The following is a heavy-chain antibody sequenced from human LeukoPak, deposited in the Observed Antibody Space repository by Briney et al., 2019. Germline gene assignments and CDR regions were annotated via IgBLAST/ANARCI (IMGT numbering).Heavy chain of an antibody. CDR1: RYTFTSYG. V-gene: IGHV1-18*01. CDR3: ARDQDYYDSSGYYPPDAFDI. Sequence: ASVKVSCKASRYTFTSYGISWVRQAPGQGLEWMGWISAYNGNTNYAQKLQGRVTMTTDTSTSTAYMELRSLRSDDTAVYYCARDQDYYDSSGYYPPDAFDIWGQGTMVTVSS. D-gene: IGHD3-22*01. CDR2: ISAYNGNT. J-gene: IGHJ3*02.